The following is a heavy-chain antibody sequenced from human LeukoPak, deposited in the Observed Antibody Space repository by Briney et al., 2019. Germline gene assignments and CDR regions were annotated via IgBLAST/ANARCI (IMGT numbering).Heavy chain of an antibody. V-gene: IGHV4-31*03. CDR1: GGSISSSSYY. CDR2: IYYSGST. J-gene: IGHJ6*03. CDR3: ARGLGRTSYYCYYMDV. D-gene: IGHD1-1*01. Sequence: SETLSLTCTVSGGSISSSSYYWSWIRQHPGKGLEWIGYIYYSGSTYYNPSLKSRVTISVDTSKNQFSLKLSSVTAADTAVYYCARGLGRTSYYCYYMDVWGKGTTVTVSS.